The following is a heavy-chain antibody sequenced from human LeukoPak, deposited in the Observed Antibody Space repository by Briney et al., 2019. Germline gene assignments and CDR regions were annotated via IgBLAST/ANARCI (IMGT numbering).Heavy chain of an antibody. V-gene: IGHV3-9*01. CDR1: GFTFDDYA. CDR3: ARVFSADAVDLFDY. J-gene: IGHJ4*02. Sequence: GRSLRLSCAASGFTFDDYAMHWVRQAPGKGLEWVSGISWNSGSIGYADSVKGRFTISRDNAKNSLYLQMNSLRAEDTALYYCARVFSADAVDLFDYWGQGTLVTVSS. D-gene: IGHD6-25*01. CDR2: ISWNSGSI.